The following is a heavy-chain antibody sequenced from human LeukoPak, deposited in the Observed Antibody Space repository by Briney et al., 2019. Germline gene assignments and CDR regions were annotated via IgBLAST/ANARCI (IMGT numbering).Heavy chain of an antibody. CDR1: GFTLSSYA. Sequence: GGSLRLSCAASGFTLSSYAMSWVRQAPGKGLEWVSSISASGGSTNYADSVRGRFTISRDNSKNTVYLQMNSLRAEDTAVYYCAKVMKGSERLTMVRGVIIKTAGLYYMDVWGKGTTVTVSS. J-gene: IGHJ6*03. D-gene: IGHD3-10*01. CDR3: AKVMKGSERLTMVRGVIIKTAGLYYMDV. CDR2: ISASGGST. V-gene: IGHV3-23*01.